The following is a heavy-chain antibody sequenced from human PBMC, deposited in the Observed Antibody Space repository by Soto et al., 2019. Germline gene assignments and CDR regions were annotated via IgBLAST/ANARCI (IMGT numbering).Heavy chain of an antibody. CDR1: GFTFDDYA. CDR3: AKGSSTTNFSYFDS. CDR2: ISWNSGNI. D-gene: IGHD2-2*01. J-gene: IGHJ4*02. Sequence: EVQLVASGGGLEQPGRSLRLSCAASGFTFDDYAMHWVRQAPGKGLEWVSRISWNSGNIGYADSVKGRFTISRDNAKNSLYLQMNSLRPEDTALYYCAKGSSTTNFSYFDSWGQGTLVTVSS. V-gene: IGHV3-9*01.